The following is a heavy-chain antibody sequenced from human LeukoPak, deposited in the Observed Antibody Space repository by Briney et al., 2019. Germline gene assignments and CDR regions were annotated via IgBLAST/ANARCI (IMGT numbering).Heavy chain of an antibody. CDR3: ARVVVPDTLGAFDI. CDR1: GGSISSYY. D-gene: IGHD2-2*01. J-gene: IGHJ3*02. Sequence: SETLSLTCTVSGGSISSYYWSWIRQSAGKGLEWIGRIYPSGSTTYNPSLKSRVTMPLDTSKNQFSLKLSSVTAADTAIYYCARVVVPDTLGAFDIWGQGTMVTVSS. CDR2: IYPSGST. V-gene: IGHV4-4*07.